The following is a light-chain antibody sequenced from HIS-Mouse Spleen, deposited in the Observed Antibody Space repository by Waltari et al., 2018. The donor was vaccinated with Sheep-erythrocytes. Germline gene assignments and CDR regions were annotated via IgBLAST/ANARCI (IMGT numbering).Light chain of an antibody. Sequence: DIQMTQSPSSVSASVGDRVTITCRASQGIRSWLAWYQQKQGKAPKLLIYAASSLQSGVPSRFGGSVSGTDFTLTISSLQPEDFATYDCQQANSFPITFGQGTRLEIK. J-gene: IGKJ5*01. CDR2: AAS. CDR3: QQANSFPIT. CDR1: QGIRSW. V-gene: IGKV1-12*01.